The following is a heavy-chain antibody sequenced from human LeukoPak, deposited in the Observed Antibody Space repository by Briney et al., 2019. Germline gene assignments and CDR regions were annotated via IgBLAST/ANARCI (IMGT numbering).Heavy chain of an antibody. CDR3: ERGKPVYFYGPGSYLASPFDS. CDR2: ISGSGSTI. Sequence: HPGGSLRLSCAASGFTFSSYEMNWVRQAPGKGLEWVSYISGSGSTIYYADSLKGRFTISRDNAKNSLYLQMNSLRSDDTAVYYCERGKPVYFYGPGSYLASPFDSWGQGTLVTVSS. J-gene: IGHJ4*02. CDR1: GFTFSSYE. D-gene: IGHD3-10*01. V-gene: IGHV3-48*03.